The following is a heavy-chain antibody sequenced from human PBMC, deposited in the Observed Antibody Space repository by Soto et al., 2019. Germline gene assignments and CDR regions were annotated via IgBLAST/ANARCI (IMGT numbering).Heavy chain of an antibody. J-gene: IGHJ6*02. CDR2: ISAYNGNT. CDR3: ARAALGSHYYYGMDV. CDR1: AYTFTSYG. V-gene: IGHV1-18*01. Sequence: QVQLVQSGAEVKKPGASVQVSCKASAYTFTSYGISWVRQAPGQGLEWMGWISAYNGNTNYAQKLQGTVTMTTDTSTSTAYMELRSLRSDDTAVYYCARAALGSHYYYGMDVWGQGTTVTVSS. D-gene: IGHD2-15*01.